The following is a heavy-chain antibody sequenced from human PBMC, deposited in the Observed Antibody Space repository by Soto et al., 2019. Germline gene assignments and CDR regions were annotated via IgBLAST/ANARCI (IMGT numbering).Heavy chain of an antibody. CDR3: VRHLSVTDKGDWFDP. CDR2: IYYNGNT. J-gene: IGHJ5*02. D-gene: IGHD2-21*02. Sequence: SETLSLTCTVSGGSISSYGYYWGWIRQPPGKGLEWIAGIYYNGNTYYNPSLRGRVTISADTSKNQFSPKLTSLTAADTAVYFCVRHLSVTDKGDWFDPWGQGTVVT. CDR1: GGSISSYGYY. V-gene: IGHV4-39*01.